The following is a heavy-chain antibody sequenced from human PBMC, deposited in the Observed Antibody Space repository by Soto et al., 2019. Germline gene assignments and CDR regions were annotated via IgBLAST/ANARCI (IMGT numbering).Heavy chain of an antibody. J-gene: IGHJ4*02. CDR1: GYTFTNYD. Sequence: QVQLVQSGAEVKKPGASVKVSCKASGYTFTNYDYNWVRQATGQGLEWVGWMHPNTGATGLAPNLQGRLTLTRDTSTSTAYMELSSLTSEDTAVYYCARNLAVTGDFDHWGQGTLVIVSS. V-gene: IGHV1-8*01. CDR3: ARNLAVTGDFDH. D-gene: IGHD2-21*02. CDR2: MHPNTGAT.